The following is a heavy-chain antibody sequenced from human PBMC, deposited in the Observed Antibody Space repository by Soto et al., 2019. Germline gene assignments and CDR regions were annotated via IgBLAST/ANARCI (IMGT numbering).Heavy chain of an antibody. Sequence: SVKVSCKASGGTFSSYAISWVRQAPGQGLEWMGGIIPIFGTANYAQKFQGRVTITADESTSTAYMELSSLRSEDTAVYYCARDRGGNWNYPPADAFEIWGQGTMVTVSS. V-gene: IGHV1-69*13. D-gene: IGHD1-7*01. CDR3: ARDRGGNWNYPPADAFEI. CDR1: GGTFSSYA. CDR2: IIPIFGTA. J-gene: IGHJ3*02.